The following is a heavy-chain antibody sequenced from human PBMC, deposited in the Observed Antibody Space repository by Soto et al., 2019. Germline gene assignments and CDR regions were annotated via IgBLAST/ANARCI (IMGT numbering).Heavy chain of an antibody. CDR2: ITTSNGNR. CDR1: GYSLTSYG. V-gene: IGHV1-18*04. CDR3: TRGTLGVFEY. Sequence: QIQLVQSGGEVKRPGASVMVSCKASGYSLTSYGISWVRLVPGQGLEWMAWITTSNGNRNFARKFQDRVSLTADISTSTVYMELRSLTSDDTAVYYGTRGTLGVFEYWGQGTLVTVSS. D-gene: IGHD3-16*01. J-gene: IGHJ4*02.